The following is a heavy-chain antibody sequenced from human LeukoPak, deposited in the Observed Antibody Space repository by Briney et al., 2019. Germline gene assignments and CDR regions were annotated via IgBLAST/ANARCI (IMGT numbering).Heavy chain of an antibody. CDR3: AIIAVAGSFFDY. V-gene: IGHV3-21*01. D-gene: IGHD6-19*01. Sequence: PGGSLRLSCAASGFTFSGYSMNWVRQAPGKGLEWVSSISSSSSYIYYADSVKGRFTISRDNAKNSLYLQMNSLRAEDTAVYYCAIIAVAGSFFDYWGQGTLVTVSS. CDR2: ISSSSSYI. CDR1: GFTFSGYS. J-gene: IGHJ4*02.